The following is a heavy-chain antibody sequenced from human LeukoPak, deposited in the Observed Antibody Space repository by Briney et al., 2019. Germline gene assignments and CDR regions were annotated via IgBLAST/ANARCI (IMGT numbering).Heavy chain of an antibody. CDR2: INHSGST. D-gene: IGHD3-10*01. J-gene: IGHJ3*02. Sequence: SETLSLTCAVYGGSFSGYYWSWIRQPPGKGLEWIGEINHSGSTNYNPSLKSRVTISVDTSKNQFSLKLSSVTAADTAVYYCARVGQLLWFGSGAFDIWGQGTMVTVSS. CDR3: ARVGQLLWFGSGAFDI. V-gene: IGHV4-34*01. CDR1: GGSFSGYY.